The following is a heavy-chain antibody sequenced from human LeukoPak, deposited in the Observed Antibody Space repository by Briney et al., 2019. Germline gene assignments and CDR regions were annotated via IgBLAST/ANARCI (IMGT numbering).Heavy chain of an antibody. D-gene: IGHD1-14*01. J-gene: IGHJ4*02. CDR3: ARSYRTTGFDY. CDR1: GYSISSGYY. CDR2: IYTSGST. V-gene: IGHV4-61*02. Sequence: SETLSLTCTVSGYSISSGYYWSWIRQPAGKGLEWIGRIYTSGSTNYNPSLKSRVTISVDTSKNQFSLKLSSVTAADTAVYYCARSYRTTGFDYWGQGTLVTVSS.